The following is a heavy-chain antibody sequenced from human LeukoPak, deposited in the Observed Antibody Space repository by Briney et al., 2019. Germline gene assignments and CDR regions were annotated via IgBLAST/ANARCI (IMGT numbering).Heavy chain of an antibody. CDR1: GGSFSGYY. Sequence: PSETLSLTCAVYGGSFSGYYWSWIRQPPGKGLEWIGEINHSGSTNYNPSLKSRVTISVDTSKNQFSLKLSSVTAADTAVYYCARDGSGWSNWFDPWGQGTLVTVSS. V-gene: IGHV4-34*01. CDR3: ARDGSGWSNWFDP. CDR2: INHSGST. D-gene: IGHD6-19*01. J-gene: IGHJ5*02.